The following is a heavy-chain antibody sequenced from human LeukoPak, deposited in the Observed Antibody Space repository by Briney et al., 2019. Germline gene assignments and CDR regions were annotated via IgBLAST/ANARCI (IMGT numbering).Heavy chain of an antibody. J-gene: IGHJ6*02. CDR1: GGSINSGGYY. CDR3: ARGGTNWNLPFYYGMDD. D-gene: IGHD1-20*01. CDR2: IYYSGST. V-gene: IGHV4-31*03. Sequence: PSETLSLTCTISGGSINSGGYYWSWIRQHPGKGLEWIGYIYYSGSTYYNPSLKSRVTISVDTSKNQFSLKLSSVTAADTAVYYCARGGTNWNLPFYYGMDDWGQGTTVTVSS.